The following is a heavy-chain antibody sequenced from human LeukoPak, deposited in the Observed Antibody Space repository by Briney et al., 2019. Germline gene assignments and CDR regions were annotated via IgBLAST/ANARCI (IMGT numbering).Heavy chain of an antibody. V-gene: IGHV3-48*03. CDR2: ISSSGNTI. CDR1: GYTFSSYA. CDR3: ARGGRGYSGYASFDY. D-gene: IGHD5-12*01. J-gene: IGHJ4*02. Sequence: PGGSLRLSCAASGYTFSSYAMSWVRQAPGKGLEWVSYISSSGNTIYYADSVKGRFAISRDNANSSLYLQMNSLRAEDMAVYYCARGGRGYSGYASFDYWGQGTLVTVSS.